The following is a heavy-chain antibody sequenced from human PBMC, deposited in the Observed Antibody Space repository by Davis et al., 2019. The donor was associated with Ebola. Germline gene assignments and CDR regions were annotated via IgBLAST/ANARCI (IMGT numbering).Heavy chain of an antibody. D-gene: IGHD3-10*01. CDR1: RGTFSSYT. CDR2: IIPILGLA. Sequence: SVKVSRKASRGTFSSYTISWVRQAPGQGLEWMGRIIPILGLANYAQKFQGRVTITADKSTSKAYMELSSLGSEDTAVYYCARGWGGEDCWGQGTLVTVSS. CDR3: ARGWGGEDC. V-gene: IGHV1-69*02. J-gene: IGHJ4*02.